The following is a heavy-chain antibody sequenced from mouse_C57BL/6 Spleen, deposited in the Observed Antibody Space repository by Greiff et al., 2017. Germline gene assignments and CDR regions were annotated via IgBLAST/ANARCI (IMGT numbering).Heavy chain of an antibody. CDR1: GYTFTSYW. J-gene: IGHJ4*01. D-gene: IGHD3-3*01. Sequence: VQLQQPGAELVKPGASVKMSCKASGYTFTSYWITWVKQRPGQGLEWIGDIYPGSGSTNYNEKFKSKATLTVDTSSSPAYMQLSSLTSEDSAVYSCARGGRGYAMDYWGQGTSVTVSS. V-gene: IGHV1-55*01. CDR3: ARGGRGYAMDY. CDR2: IYPGSGST.